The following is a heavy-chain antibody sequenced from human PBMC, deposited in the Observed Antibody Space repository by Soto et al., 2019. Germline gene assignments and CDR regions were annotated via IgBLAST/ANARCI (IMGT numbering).Heavy chain of an antibody. CDR3: ARVTIAAAGTGFDS. CDR2: INHSGST. Sequence: PXETLSLTCAVYGWSFSGYYWSWIRQPPGKGLEWIGEINHSGSTNYNPSLKSRVTISVDTSKNQFSLKLSSVTAADTAVYYCARVTIAAAGTGFDSWGQGTLVTVSS. V-gene: IGHV4-34*01. CDR1: GWSFSGYY. J-gene: IGHJ4*02. D-gene: IGHD6-13*01.